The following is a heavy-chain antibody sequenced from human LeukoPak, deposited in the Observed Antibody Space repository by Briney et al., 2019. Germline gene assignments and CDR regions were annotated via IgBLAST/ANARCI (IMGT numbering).Heavy chain of an antibody. V-gene: IGHV1-8*01. Sequence: ASVKVSCKASGYTFTSYDINWVRQATGQGLEWMGWMNPNSGNTGYAQKFQGRVTMTRNSSITTAYMELSSLRSEDTAVYSCARRHGRCSDGSCYYPDYWGQGTLVTVSS. CDR1: GYTFTSYD. J-gene: IGHJ4*02. CDR3: ARRHGRCSDGSCYYPDY. D-gene: IGHD2-15*01. CDR2: MNPNSGNT.